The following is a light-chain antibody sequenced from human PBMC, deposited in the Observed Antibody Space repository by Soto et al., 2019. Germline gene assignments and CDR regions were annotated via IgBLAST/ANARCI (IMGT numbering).Light chain of an antibody. Sequence: EIVLTQSPATLSLSPGERATLSCRASQSVSSYLAWYHQQPGQAPRLLIYDASNRATGIPARFSVSVYGTDFTLTISSLEAEDFAVYYCRQRRSSWTFGQGTKVEIK. J-gene: IGKJ1*01. CDR3: RQRRSSWT. V-gene: IGKV3-11*01. CDR2: DAS. CDR1: QSVSSY.